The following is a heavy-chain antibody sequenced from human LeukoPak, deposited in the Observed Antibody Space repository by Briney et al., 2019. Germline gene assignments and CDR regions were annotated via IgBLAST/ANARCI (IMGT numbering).Heavy chain of an antibody. Sequence: GGSMILSCAVSVFFFNGFWISWSRHAPGKGREWVVSINSDGSEGYYADVVKGRFTISRDNAKNSLYLQINSLRAEDTAVYYCARSSYSSSSSVWGQGTMVTVSS. CDR2: INSDGSEG. CDR3: ARSSYSSSSSV. J-gene: IGHJ3*01. D-gene: IGHD6-6*01. CDR1: VFFFNGFW. V-gene: IGHV3-7*03.